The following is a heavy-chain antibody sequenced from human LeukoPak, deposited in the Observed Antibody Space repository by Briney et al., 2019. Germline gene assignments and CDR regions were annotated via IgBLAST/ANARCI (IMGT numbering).Heavy chain of an antibody. D-gene: IGHD6-25*01. CDR1: NYTFTSYP. CDR2: ISAYSGNT. Sequence: RASVKVSRKASNYTFTSYPISWVRQAPGQGLEWMGWISAYSGNTNYTQKVQGRVTMTTDTSTNTAYMELASLRPDDTAIYYCTRGSGSQYFQHWGQGTLVTVSS. CDR3: TRGSGSQYFQH. J-gene: IGHJ1*01. V-gene: IGHV1-18*01.